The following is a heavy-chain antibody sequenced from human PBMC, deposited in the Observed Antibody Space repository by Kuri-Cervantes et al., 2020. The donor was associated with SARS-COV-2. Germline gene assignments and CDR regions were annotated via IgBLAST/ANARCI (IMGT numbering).Heavy chain of an antibody. V-gene: IGHV1-58*01. J-gene: IGHJ6*02. D-gene: IGHD3-22*01. CDR1: GFTFRSSA. CDR3: AADPKIGPFYYYYGMDV. CDR2: IVVGSGGT. Sequence: SVKVSCKASGFTFRSSAVQRVRQARGQHLEWIGRIVVGSGGTNYAQEFHERVTITRDVSTSTAYMELSSLRSEDTAVYYCAADPKIGPFYYYYGMDVWGQGTTVTVSS.